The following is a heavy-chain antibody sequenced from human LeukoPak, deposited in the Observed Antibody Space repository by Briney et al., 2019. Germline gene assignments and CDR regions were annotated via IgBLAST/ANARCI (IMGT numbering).Heavy chain of an antibody. CDR2: INPNSGGT. Sequence: ASVKVSCKASGYTFTSYGINWVRQAPGQGLEWMGWINPNSGGTNYAQKFQGRVTMTRDTSISTAYMELSRLRSDDTAVYYCARSIRGSSGWLFDYWGQGTLVTVSS. V-gene: IGHV1-2*02. J-gene: IGHJ4*02. D-gene: IGHD6-19*01. CDR1: GYTFTSYG. CDR3: ARSIRGSSGWLFDY.